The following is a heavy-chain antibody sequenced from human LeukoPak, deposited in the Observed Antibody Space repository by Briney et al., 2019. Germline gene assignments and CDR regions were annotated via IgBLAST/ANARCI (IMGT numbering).Heavy chain of an antibody. J-gene: IGHJ6*03. D-gene: IGHD4-17*01. Sequence: SETLSLTCTVSGGSISSSSYYWSWIRQPPGKGLEWIGYIYYSGSTNYNPSLKRRVTISVDTSKNQFSLKLSSVTAADTAVYYCARDYGDYNYYYMDVWDKGTTVTVSS. CDR3: ARDYGDYNYYYMDV. CDR1: GGSISSSSYY. V-gene: IGHV4-61*01. CDR2: IYYSGST.